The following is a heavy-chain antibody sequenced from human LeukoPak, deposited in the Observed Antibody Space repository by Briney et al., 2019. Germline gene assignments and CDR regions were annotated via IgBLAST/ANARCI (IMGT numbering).Heavy chain of an antibody. CDR3: ARDPSDLLWFGELFVWFDP. CDR2: INAGNGNT. Sequence: GASVKVSCKASGYTFTSYAMHWVRQAPGQRLEWMGWINAGNGNTKYSQKFQGRVTITRDTSASTAYMELSSLRSEDTAEYYCARDPSDLLWFGELFVWFDPWGQGTLVTVSS. CDR1: GYTFTSYA. J-gene: IGHJ5*02. D-gene: IGHD3-10*01. V-gene: IGHV1-3*01.